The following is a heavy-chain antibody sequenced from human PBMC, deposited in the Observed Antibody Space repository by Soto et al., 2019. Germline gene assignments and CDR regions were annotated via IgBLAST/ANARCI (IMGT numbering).Heavy chain of an antibody. CDR3: AREGGDRYCTNGVCYTMDV. Sequence: ASVKVSCKASGYTFTSYDINWVRQATGQGLEWMGWMNPNSGNTGYAQKFQGRVTMTRNTSISTAYMELSSLRAEDTAVYYCAREGGDRYCTNGVCYTMDVWGKGTTVTVSS. J-gene: IGHJ6*04. CDR1: GYTFTSYD. CDR2: MNPNSGNT. D-gene: IGHD2-8*01. V-gene: IGHV1-8*01.